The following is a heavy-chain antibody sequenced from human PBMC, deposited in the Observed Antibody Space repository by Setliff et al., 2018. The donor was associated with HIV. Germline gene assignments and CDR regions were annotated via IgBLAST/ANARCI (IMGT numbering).Heavy chain of an antibody. CDR3: ARIFGDQGYYYGMDV. CDR1: GYSISSGYY. Sequence: PSETLSLTCAVSGYSISSGYYWGWIRQPPGKGLEWVGSIYHSGTTYYNPSLKSRVTISEDTSKNQFSLKLSSVIAADTAVYYCARIFGDQGYYYGMDVWGQGTTVTVSS. D-gene: IGHD3-3*01. J-gene: IGHJ6*02. CDR2: IYHSGTT. V-gene: IGHV4-38-2*01.